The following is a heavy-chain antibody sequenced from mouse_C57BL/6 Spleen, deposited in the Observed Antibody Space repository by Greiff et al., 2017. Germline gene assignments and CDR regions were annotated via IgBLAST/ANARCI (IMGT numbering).Heavy chain of an antibody. CDR3: ARSAYCGNNGAWFAY. Sequence: QVQLQQSGAELVRPGTSVKLSCKASGYTFTSYWMHWVKQRPGQGLEWIGVIDPSDSYTNYNQKFKGKATLTVDTSSSTAFMQLSSLTSEDSAVYYCARSAYCGNNGAWFAYWGQGTLVTVSA. CDR2: IDPSDSYT. V-gene: IGHV1-59*01. D-gene: IGHD2-10*01. J-gene: IGHJ3*01. CDR1: GYTFTSYW.